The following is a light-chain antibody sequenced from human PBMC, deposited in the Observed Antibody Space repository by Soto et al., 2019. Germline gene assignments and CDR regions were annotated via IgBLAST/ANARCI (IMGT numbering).Light chain of an antibody. J-gene: IGKJ5*01. CDR2: GAS. CDR1: QSVSGN. V-gene: IGKV3-15*01. Sequence: EIVMTQSPATLSVSPGERATLSCRASQSVSGNLAWYQQKPGQAPRLLIYGASTRATGIPARFSGSGSGTEFTLTISSLQSEDFAVYYGQQYNNWPPSTFGQGTRLEIK. CDR3: QQYNNWPPST.